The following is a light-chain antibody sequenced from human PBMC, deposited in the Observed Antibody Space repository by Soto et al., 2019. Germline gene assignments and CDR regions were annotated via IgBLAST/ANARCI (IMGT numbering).Light chain of an antibody. Sequence: QSVLTQPASVSGSPGQSITISCTGTISDVGGYNYVSWYQQHPGKAPKLMIYEVSNRPSGVSNRFSGSKSGNTASLTISGLQAEDEADYYCSSYTSSSIDDVFGTGTKLTVL. J-gene: IGLJ1*01. CDR2: EVS. V-gene: IGLV2-14*01. CDR3: SSYTSSSIDDV. CDR1: ISDVGGYNY.